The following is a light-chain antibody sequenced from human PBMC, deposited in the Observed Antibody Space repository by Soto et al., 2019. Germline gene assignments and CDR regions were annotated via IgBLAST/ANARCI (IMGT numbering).Light chain of an antibody. V-gene: IGLV2-11*01. CDR2: GVS. Sequence: QSALTQPRSVSGSPGQSVTISCTGTSSDVGGYDYVSWYQQHPGKAPKVIIYGVSNSPSGVPDRFSGSKSGNTASLTISGLQTEDESDYYCCSYAGRYILVFGGGTKLTVL. CDR3: CSYAGRYILV. CDR1: SSDVGGYDY. J-gene: IGLJ2*01.